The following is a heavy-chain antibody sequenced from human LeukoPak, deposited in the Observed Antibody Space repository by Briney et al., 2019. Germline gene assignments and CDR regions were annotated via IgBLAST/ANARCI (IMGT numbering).Heavy chain of an antibody. CDR2: IYSGGST. Sequence: GGSLRLSCAASGFTVSSNYMSWVRQAPGKGLEWVSVIYSGGSTYYADSAKGRFTISRDNSKNTLYLQMNSLRAEDTAVYHCARDTVTTFRFRDYQHYGMDVWGQGTTVTVSS. D-gene: IGHD4-17*01. J-gene: IGHJ6*02. CDR3: ARDTVTTFRFRDYQHYGMDV. V-gene: IGHV3-53*01. CDR1: GFTVSSNY.